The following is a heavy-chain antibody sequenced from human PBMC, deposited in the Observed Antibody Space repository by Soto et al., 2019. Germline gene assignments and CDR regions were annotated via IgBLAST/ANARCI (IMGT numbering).Heavy chain of an antibody. Sequence: ASVKVSCKASGYTFTSYYMHWVRQAPGKGLEWMGGFDPEDGETIYAQKFQGRVTMTEDTSTDTAYMELSSLRSEDTAVYYCATGEKLRYFDWLLAFGYWGQGTLVTVSS. J-gene: IGHJ4*02. CDR3: ATGEKLRYFDWLLAFGY. CDR2: FDPEDGET. D-gene: IGHD3-9*01. V-gene: IGHV1-24*01. CDR1: GYTFTSYY.